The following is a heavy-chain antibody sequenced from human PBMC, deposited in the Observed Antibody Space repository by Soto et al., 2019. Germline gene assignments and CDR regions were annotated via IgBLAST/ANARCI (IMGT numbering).Heavy chain of an antibody. D-gene: IGHD1-1*01. CDR3: VKWNGYGDY. V-gene: IGHV3-23*01. J-gene: IGHJ4*02. CDR2: FSGGSGET. Sequence: VQLLASGGGLVQPGGSLRLPWVAPGFTFTTYGVTWVRKAPGKGLEWVCGFSGGSGETHYRDSVKGRFTISRDDSRSTVYLQMNSLGVDDTAVYYCVKWNGYGDYWGQGTLVSVSS. CDR1: GFTFTTYG.